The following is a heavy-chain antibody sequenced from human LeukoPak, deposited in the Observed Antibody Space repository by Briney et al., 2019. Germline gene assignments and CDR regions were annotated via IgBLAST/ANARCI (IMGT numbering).Heavy chain of an antibody. CDR1: GFTFSSYG. D-gene: IGHD6-6*01. Sequence: RPGGSLRLSCAASGFTFSSYGMHWVRQAPGKGLEWVAVIWSGGSNNNYADSVKGRFTISRDNSKNTLYLQMNSLRDEDTAVYYCARDRYSSSGNFDYWGQGTLVTVSS. CDR2: IWSGGSNN. J-gene: IGHJ4*02. V-gene: IGHV3-33*01. CDR3: ARDRYSSSGNFDY.